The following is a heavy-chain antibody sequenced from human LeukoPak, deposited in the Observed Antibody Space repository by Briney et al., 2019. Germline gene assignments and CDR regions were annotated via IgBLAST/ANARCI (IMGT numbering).Heavy chain of an antibody. J-gene: IGHJ5*02. CDR2: IYYSGST. Sequence: SSETLSLTCTVSGDSISSYYWSWIRQPPGKGLEWIGYIYYSGSTNYNPSLKSRVTISVDTSKNQFSLKLSSVTAADTAVYYCARQSTYYDFLFDPWGQGTLVTVSS. D-gene: IGHD3-3*01. CDR3: ARQSTYYDFLFDP. CDR1: GDSISSYY. V-gene: IGHV4-59*08.